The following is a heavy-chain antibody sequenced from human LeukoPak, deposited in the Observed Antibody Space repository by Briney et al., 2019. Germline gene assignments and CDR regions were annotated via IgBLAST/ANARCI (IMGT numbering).Heavy chain of an antibody. Sequence: PGGSLRLSCGASGFTFSDYYRSWIRQAPGKGLEWVSYISTTATTIYYADSVKGRFTISRDNAKNSLYLQMNSLRAEDTAVYYCARVLDGSNDCWGQGTLVTVSS. D-gene: IGHD2/OR15-2a*01. CDR3: ARVLDGSNDC. J-gene: IGHJ4*02. CDR1: GFTFSDYY. CDR2: ISTTATTI. V-gene: IGHV3-11*01.